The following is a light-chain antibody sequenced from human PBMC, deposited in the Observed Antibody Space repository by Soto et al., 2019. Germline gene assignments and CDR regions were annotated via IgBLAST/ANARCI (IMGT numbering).Light chain of an antibody. J-gene: IGKJ1*01. Sequence: IVSTQSPSALSVSPGGRATLSCRASQTISGTLAWYQQKPGQAPRLLIYGASSRATGIPDRFSGSGSGTEFTLTISRLEPEDFAVYYCQQYGSSSWTFGQGTKVDIK. V-gene: IGKV3-20*01. CDR2: GAS. CDR1: QTISGT. CDR3: QQYGSSSWT.